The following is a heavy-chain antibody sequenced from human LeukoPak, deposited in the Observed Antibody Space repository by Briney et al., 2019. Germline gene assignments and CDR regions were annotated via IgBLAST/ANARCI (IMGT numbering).Heavy chain of an antibody. V-gene: IGHV3-23*01. CDR2: ISGSGGST. J-gene: IGHJ4*02. D-gene: IGHD3-10*01. Sequence: GESLRLSCAASGFTFSSYGMSWVRQAPGKGLEWVSAISGSGGSTYYADSVKGRFTISRDNSKNTLYLQMNSLRAEDTAVYYCAKGANYYGSGSEDPFDYWGQGTLATVSS. CDR3: AKGANYYGSGSEDPFDY. CDR1: GFTFSSYG.